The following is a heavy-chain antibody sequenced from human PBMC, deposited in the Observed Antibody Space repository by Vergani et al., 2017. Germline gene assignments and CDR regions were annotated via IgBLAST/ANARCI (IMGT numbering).Heavy chain of an antibody. D-gene: IGHD2-21*01. CDR3: ARHISVVRPSSMTAFDH. Sequence: QVQLQESGPGLVKPSETLSLSCTVSGDSISTSSYAWGWIRQPPGKTLEWIGTVFYGGRTSYNPSLKSRVTLSLDTSKKQISLHLTSVTAADTAVYYCARHISVVRPSSMTAFDHWGQGTLVTVSS. CDR2: VFYGGRT. CDR1: GDSISTSSYA. J-gene: IGHJ4*02. V-gene: IGHV4-39*01.